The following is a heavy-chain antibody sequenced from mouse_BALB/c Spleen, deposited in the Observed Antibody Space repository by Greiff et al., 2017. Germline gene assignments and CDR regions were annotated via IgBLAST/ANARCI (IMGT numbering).Heavy chain of an antibody. Sequence: DVMLVESGGGLVKPGGSLKLSCAASGFTFSSYAMSWVRQSPEKRLEWVAEISSGGSYTYYPDTVTGRFTISRDNAKNTLYLEMSSLRSEDTAMYYCARDKGLNYGNYWFAYWGQGTLVTVSA. J-gene: IGHJ3*01. V-gene: IGHV5-9-4*01. CDR3: ARDKGLNYGNYWFAY. D-gene: IGHD2-1*01. CDR2: ISSGGSYT. CDR1: GFTFSSYA.